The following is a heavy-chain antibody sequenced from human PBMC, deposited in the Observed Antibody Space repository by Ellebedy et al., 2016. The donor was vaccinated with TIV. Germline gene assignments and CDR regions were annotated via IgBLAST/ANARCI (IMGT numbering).Heavy chain of an antibody. Sequence: GESLKISCEASESTFSSYGMSWVRQAPGKGLELVSSISTTDGTHYADSVKGRFTISRDNPKNTLYLQMNSLRVEDTAVHYCATQLWNTEFWGQGTLVIVSS. D-gene: IGHD5-24*01. CDR3: ATQLWNTEF. CDR1: ESTFSSYG. CDR2: ISTTDGT. J-gene: IGHJ4*02. V-gene: IGHV3-23*01.